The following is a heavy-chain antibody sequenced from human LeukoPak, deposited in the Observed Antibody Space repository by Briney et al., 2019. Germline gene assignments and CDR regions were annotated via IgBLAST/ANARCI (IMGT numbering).Heavy chain of an antibody. V-gene: IGHV3-23*01. CDR2: ISGSGGST. CDR3: AKGELRYFDWLSSDYFDY. J-gene: IGHJ4*02. Sequence: PGGSLRLSCAASGFTFSSYAISWVRQAPGKGLEWVSAISGSGGSTYYADSVKGRFTISRDNSKNTLYLQMNSLRAEDTAVYYCAKGELRYFDWLSSDYFDYWGQGTLVTVSS. CDR1: GFTFSSYA. D-gene: IGHD3-9*01.